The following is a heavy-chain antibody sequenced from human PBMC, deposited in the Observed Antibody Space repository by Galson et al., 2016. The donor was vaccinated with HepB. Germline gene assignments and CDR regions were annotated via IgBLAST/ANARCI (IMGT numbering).Heavy chain of an antibody. CDR3: ARGVRQQLVWYYYYGMDV. CDR1: GFTFTNYW. CDR2: IKQDGSEK. Sequence: SCAASGFTFTNYWMSWVRQAPGKGLEWVANIKQDGSEKYYVDSVTGRFTISRDNAKNSLYLQMSSLRVEDTAIYYCARGVRQQLVWYYYYGMDVWGQGTTVTVSS. V-gene: IGHV3-7*01. D-gene: IGHD6-13*01. J-gene: IGHJ6*02.